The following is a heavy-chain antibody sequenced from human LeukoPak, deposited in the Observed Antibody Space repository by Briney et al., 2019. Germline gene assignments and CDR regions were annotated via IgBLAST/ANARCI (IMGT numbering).Heavy chain of an antibody. CDR3: ASACRGLVREDHGY. Sequence: PGGSLRLSCEASGFTFSNYWMPWVRQAPGRGLEWVANIKQDEGEKYYVDSVRCLFTISKANAKSSLYLQMKSLEVADMADYDSASACRGLVREDHGYWGQLTLVTV. D-gene: IGHD6-19*01. CDR1: GFTFSNYW. CDR2: IKQDEGEK. V-gene: IGHV3-7*01. J-gene: IGHJ4*02.